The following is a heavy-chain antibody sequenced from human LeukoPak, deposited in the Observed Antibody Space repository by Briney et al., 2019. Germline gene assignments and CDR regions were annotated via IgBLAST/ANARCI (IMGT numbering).Heavy chain of an antibody. J-gene: IGHJ4*02. Sequence: PSETLSPTCAVSGYSISSGYYWGWIRQPPGKGLEWIGSVYHSGSTYYNPSLKSRVTISVDTSKTQFSLKLSSVTAADTAVYYCARDSTKYSGSFLDYWGQGTLVTVSS. CDR2: VYHSGST. V-gene: IGHV4-38-2*02. CDR1: GYSISSGYY. D-gene: IGHD1-26*01. CDR3: ARDSTKYSGSFLDY.